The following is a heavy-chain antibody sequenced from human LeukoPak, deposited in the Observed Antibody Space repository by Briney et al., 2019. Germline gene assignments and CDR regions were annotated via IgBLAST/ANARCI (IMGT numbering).Heavy chain of an antibody. CDR3: ARWDSSGYYPMYYFDY. V-gene: IGHV1-18*01. CDR2: ISAYNGNT. CDR1: GYTFTSYG. D-gene: IGHD3-22*01. J-gene: IGHJ4*02. Sequence: ASVKLSCKASGYTFTSYGISWVRQAPGQGLEWMGWISAYNGNTNYAQKLQVRGTMNADTSTSTAYMELRSLRSDDTSVYYCARWDSSGYYPMYYFDYWGQGTLVTVSS.